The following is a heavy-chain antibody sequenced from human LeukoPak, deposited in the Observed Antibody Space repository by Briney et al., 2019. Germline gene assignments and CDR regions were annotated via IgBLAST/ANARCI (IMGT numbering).Heavy chain of an antibody. CDR3: AKWHPRAFSFFDH. Sequence: GGSLRLSCAASGFTVSSNYMSWVRQAPGKGLEWVAFISFDGNNKFHGDSVKGRFTISRDNSRNTLFLQMTSLRPEDTAVYYCAKWHPRAFSFFDHWGQGTLVTVSS. J-gene: IGHJ4*02. CDR2: ISFDGNNK. V-gene: IGHV3-30*18. CDR1: GFTVSSNY. D-gene: IGHD3-3*02.